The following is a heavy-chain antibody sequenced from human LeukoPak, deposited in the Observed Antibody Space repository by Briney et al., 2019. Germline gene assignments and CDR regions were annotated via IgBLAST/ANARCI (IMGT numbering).Heavy chain of an antibody. J-gene: IGHJ3*02. CDR1: GYNFTSYW. V-gene: IGHV5-51*01. CDR3: ARRVRGESNDAFDI. Sequence: GESLKISCKGSGYNFTSYWISWVRQMPGKGLEWMGIIYLGDSDTRYSPSFQGQVTISADKSISTAYLQWSSLKASDTAMYYCARRVRGESNDAFDIWGQGTMVTVSS. CDR2: IYLGDSDT. D-gene: IGHD3-16*01.